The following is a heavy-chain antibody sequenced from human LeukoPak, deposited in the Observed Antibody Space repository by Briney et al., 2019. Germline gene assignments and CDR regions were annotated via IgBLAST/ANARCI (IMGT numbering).Heavy chain of an antibody. J-gene: IGHJ4*02. V-gene: IGHV4-39*01. D-gene: IGHD3-10*01. CDR1: GGSISSSSYY. Sequence: SETLSLTCTVSGGSISSSSYYWGWIRQPPGKGLEWIGSIYYTGSTYYNPSLKSRVTISVDTSKNQFSLKLSSVTAADTAVYYCARLLANYYGSLDWGQGTLVTVSS. CDR2: IYYTGST. CDR3: ARLLANYYGSLD.